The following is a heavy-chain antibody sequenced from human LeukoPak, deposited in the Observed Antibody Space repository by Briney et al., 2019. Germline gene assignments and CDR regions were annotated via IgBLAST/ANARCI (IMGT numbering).Heavy chain of an antibody. J-gene: IGHJ4*02. CDR2: MKGDGSPT. D-gene: IGHD2-8*02. V-gene: IGHV3-7*01. Sequence: GGSLRLSCAASGFSFGNFGMSWVRQAPGRGLQWVASMKGDGSPTYYVDSVKGRFIISRDNARNSLYLQMNSLRAEDTAVYYCARLFGGVTTFDYWGQGALVTVSS. CDR1: GFSFGNFG. CDR3: ARLFGGVTTFDY.